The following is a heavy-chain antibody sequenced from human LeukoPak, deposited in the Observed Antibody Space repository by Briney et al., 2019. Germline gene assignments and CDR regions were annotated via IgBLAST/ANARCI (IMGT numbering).Heavy chain of an antibody. CDR2: ISGDGGTT. CDR3: AKDRAAGTPYSWFDP. CDR1: GFNFDDYA. Sequence: PGGSLRLSCAASGFNFDDYAMHWVRQAPGKGLEWVSFISGDGGTTYYADSVKGRFTISRDNSKNSLYLRMNSLRIEDTALYYCAKDRAAGTPYSWFDPWGQGTLVTVSS. J-gene: IGHJ5*02. D-gene: IGHD6-13*01. V-gene: IGHV3-43*02.